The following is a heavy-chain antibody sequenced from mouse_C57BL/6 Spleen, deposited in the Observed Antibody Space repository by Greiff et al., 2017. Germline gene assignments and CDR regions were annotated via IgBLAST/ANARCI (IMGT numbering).Heavy chain of an antibody. V-gene: IGHV1-81*01. CDR2: IYPRSGNT. D-gene: IGHD2-4*01. CDR3: ARRGGYYDYDEGYAMDY. J-gene: IGHJ4*01. CDR1: GYTFTSYG. Sequence: QVQLQQSGAELARPGASVKLSCKASGYTFTSYGISWVKQRTGQGLEWIGEIYPRSGNTYYNEKFKGKATLTADKSSSTAYMELRSLTSEDSAVYFCARRGGYYDYDEGYAMDYWGQGTSVTVSS.